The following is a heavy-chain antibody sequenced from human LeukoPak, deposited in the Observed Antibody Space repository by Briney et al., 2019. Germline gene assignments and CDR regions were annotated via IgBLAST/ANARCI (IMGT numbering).Heavy chain of an antibody. Sequence: PSETLSLTCTVSGGSISSYYWTWIRQPPGKGLEWIAYIYYSGSTNYNPSRKSRGTISVDTSKNQFSLKLSSVTAADTAIYYRARQQYASGNSYYLDYWGQGALVTVSS. V-gene: IGHV4-59*08. D-gene: IGHD3-10*01. CDR1: GGSISSYY. J-gene: IGHJ4*02. CDR3: ARQQYASGNSYYLDY. CDR2: IYYSGST.